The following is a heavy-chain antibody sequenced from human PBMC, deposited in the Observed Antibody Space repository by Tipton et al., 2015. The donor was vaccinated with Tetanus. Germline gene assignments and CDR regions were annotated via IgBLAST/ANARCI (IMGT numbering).Heavy chain of an antibody. V-gene: IGHV4-61*08. CDR1: GASLRGGDYH. CDR2: ISDSGTS. J-gene: IGHJ4*02. CDR3: ARVSRRNFYFDY. D-gene: IGHD2/OR15-2a*01. Sequence: TLSLTCTVSGASLRGGDYHWSWIRQPPGKGLEWLAYISDSGTSNSNYYLRSRITMTHDTSRNQFSLKLTSVTAADTAVYYCARVSRRNFYFDYWGPGAQVTVSS.